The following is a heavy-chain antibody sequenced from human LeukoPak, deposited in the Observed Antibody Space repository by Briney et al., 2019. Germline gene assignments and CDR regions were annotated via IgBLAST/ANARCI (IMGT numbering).Heavy chain of an antibody. CDR2: ISYDGSNK. CDR3: TKGPPDSSNWYKRTEG. J-gene: IGHJ4*02. V-gene: IGHV3-30-3*01. CDR1: GFTFSSYA. D-gene: IGHD6-13*01. Sequence: PPGRSLRLSCAASGFTFSSYAMHWVRQAPGKGLEWVAVISYDGSNKYYADSVKGRFTISRDNSKSTLYLQMNSLRVEDTAVYYCTKGPPDSSNWYKRTEGWGQGTLVIVSS.